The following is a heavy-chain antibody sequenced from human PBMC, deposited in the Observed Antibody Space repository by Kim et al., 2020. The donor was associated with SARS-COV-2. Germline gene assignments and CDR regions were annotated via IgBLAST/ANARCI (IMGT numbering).Heavy chain of an antibody. J-gene: IGHJ6*02. CDR3: AKDQNFWWERLKGMDV. CDR2: ISYDGSNK. V-gene: IGHV3-30*18. D-gene: IGHD1-26*01. Sequence: GGSLRLSCAASGFTFSSYGMHWVRQAPGKGLEWVAVISYDGSNKYYADSLKGRFTISRDNSKNTLYLQMNSLRAEDTAVYYCAKDQNFWWERLKGMDVWGQGTTVTVSS. CDR1: GFTFSSYG.